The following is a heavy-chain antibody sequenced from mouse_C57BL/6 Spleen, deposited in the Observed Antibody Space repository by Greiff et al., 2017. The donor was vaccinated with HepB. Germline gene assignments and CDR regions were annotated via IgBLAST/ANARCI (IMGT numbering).Heavy chain of an antibody. J-gene: IGHJ2*01. CDR3: ARSPYSNYYFDY. V-gene: IGHV1-64*01. Sequence: VQLQQPGAELVKPGASVKLSCKASGYTFTSYWMHWVKQRPGQGLEWIGMIHPNSGSTNYNEKFKSKATLTVDKSSSTAYMQRSSLTSEDSAVYYCARSPYSNYYFDYWGQGTTLTVSS. CDR2: IHPNSGST. D-gene: IGHD2-5*01. CDR1: GYTFTSYW.